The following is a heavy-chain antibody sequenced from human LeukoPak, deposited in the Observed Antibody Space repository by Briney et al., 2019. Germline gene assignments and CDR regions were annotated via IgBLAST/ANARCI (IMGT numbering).Heavy chain of an antibody. CDR1: GFTFSSYS. CDR3: ARRPGATWILHYYYMDV. CDR2: ISSSSSTI. D-gene: IGHD3-22*01. Sequence: PGGSLRLSCAASGFTFSSYSMNWVRQAPGKGLEWVSYISSSSSTIYYADSVKGRFTISRDNAKNSLYLQMNSLRAEDTAVYYCARRPGATWILHYYYMDVWGKGTTVTVSS. V-gene: IGHV3-48*01. J-gene: IGHJ6*03.